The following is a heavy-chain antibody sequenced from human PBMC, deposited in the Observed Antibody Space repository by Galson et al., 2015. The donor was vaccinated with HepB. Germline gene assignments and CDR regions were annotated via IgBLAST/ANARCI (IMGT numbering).Heavy chain of an antibody. CDR3: ARRYCTGGSCYSGYGY. V-gene: IGHV5-10-1*01. J-gene: IGHJ1*01. Sequence: QSGAEVTKPGESLRISCQGSGYSFTTYWINWLRQMPGKGLEWVGRIDPSGSYADYSPSFRGHVTISADQSINTAYLQWSSLKASATAMYYCARRYCTGGSCYSGYGYWGQGAL. D-gene: IGHD2-15*01. CDR2: IDPSGSYA. CDR1: GYSFTTYW.